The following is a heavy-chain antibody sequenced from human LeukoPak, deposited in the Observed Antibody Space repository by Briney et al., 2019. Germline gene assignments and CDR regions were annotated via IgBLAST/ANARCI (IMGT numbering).Heavy chain of an antibody. D-gene: IGHD3-10*01. CDR3: ARNYYGIDV. CDR1: GDSVSSKSVA. J-gene: IGHJ6*02. Sequence: HSQTLSLTCAISGDSVSSKSVAWNWIRQSPSRGLELLGKTYYRSKWYNDFAESVKRRISINPDTSKNQFSLQLNSVTPEDTAVYYCARNYYGIDVWGQGTTVTVSS. V-gene: IGHV6-1*01. CDR2: TYYRSKWYN.